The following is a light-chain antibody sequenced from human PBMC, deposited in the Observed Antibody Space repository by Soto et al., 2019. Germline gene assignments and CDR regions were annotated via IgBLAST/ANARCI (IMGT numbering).Light chain of an antibody. CDR2: DAS. V-gene: IGKV1-33*01. Sequence: DIRMTQSPSSLSASVGDRVTITCQASQDVRIYLNWYQQRPGKAPKLLIFDASNLETGVPSRISGSGSGTDFTFTITSLQPEDVATYYCQQYDKVPPTFGQGTKLEIK. CDR3: QQYDKVPPT. J-gene: IGKJ2*01. CDR1: QDVRIY.